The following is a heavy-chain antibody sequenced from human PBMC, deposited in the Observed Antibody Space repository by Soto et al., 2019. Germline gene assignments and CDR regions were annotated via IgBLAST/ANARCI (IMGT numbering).Heavy chain of an antibody. D-gene: IGHD3-10*01. CDR2: IYHSGST. Sequence: QVQLQESGPGLVKPSETLSLTCTVSGGSINLYYWSWFRQPPGKGLEWIGYIYHSGSTNTIPSLKSRVTISMDTSKSQFSLKLSSVTAADTAVYYCASHYGSGFDCWGQGTLVTVSS. J-gene: IGHJ4*02. CDR3: ASHYGSGFDC. V-gene: IGHV4-59*08. CDR1: GGSINLYY.